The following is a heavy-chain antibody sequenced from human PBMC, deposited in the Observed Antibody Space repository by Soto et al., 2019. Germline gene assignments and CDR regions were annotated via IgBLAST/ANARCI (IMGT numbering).Heavy chain of an antibody. J-gene: IGHJ3*02. CDR2: IYYSGSI. V-gene: IGHV4-59*11. CDR3: ARDRDGFDS. Sequence: QVQLQESGPGLVKPSETLSLTCTVSGVSISSHYWNWIRQPPGKGLEWIGYIYYSGSISYNASLQSRVTMSVDTSKNHLSLKLTSVTAADTAVYYCARDRDGFDSWGQGTLVTVSS. CDR1: GVSISSHY.